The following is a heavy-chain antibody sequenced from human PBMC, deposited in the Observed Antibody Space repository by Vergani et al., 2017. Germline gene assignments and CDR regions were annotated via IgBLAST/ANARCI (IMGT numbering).Heavy chain of an antibody. CDR3: ARGGRDGYARKLDY. J-gene: IGHJ4*02. CDR2: INHSGST. Sequence: QVQLQQWGAGLLKPSETLSLTCAVYGGSFSGYYWSWIRQPPGKGLVWIGEINHSGSTNYNPSLKSRVTISVDTSKNQFSLKLSTVTAADTAVYYCARGGRDGYARKLDYWGQGTLVTVSS. D-gene: IGHD5-24*01. CDR1: GGSFSGYY. V-gene: IGHV4-34*01.